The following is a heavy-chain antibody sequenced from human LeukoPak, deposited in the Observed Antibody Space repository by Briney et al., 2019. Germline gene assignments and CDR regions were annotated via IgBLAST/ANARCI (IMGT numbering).Heavy chain of an antibody. V-gene: IGHV3-23*01. CDR1: GFTFSAYA. D-gene: IGHD3-22*01. J-gene: IGHJ4*02. Sequence: GGSLRLSCAASGFTFSAYAMSWVRQAPGKGLEWVSVISGSGDSTYYADSVKGRFTISRDNSKNTLYLQMNSLRAEDTAMYYCARDDSSGYYQRGISDYWGQGTLVTVSS. CDR3: ARDDSSGYYQRGISDY. CDR2: ISGSGDST.